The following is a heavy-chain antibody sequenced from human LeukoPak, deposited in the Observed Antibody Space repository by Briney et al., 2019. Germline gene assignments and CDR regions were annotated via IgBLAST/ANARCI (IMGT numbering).Heavy chain of an antibody. CDR1: GYTFTGYY. D-gene: IGHD5-24*01. CDR3: ARDRGRDGYKSPFDY. Sequence: ASVKVSCKASGYTFTGYYMHWVRQAPGQGLEWMGWINPNSGGTNYAQKFQGRVTMTRDTSISTAYMELSRLRSDDTAVYYCARDRGRDGYKSPFDYWGQGTLVTVSS. J-gene: IGHJ4*02. CDR2: INPNSGGT. V-gene: IGHV1-2*02.